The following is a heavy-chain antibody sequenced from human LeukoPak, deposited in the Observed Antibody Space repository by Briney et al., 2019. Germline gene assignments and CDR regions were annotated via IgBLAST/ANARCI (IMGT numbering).Heavy chain of an antibody. D-gene: IGHD3-3*01. CDR1: GFTFSDYY. V-gene: IGHV3-11*06. CDR2: ISSSSSYT. Sequence: PGGSLRLPCAASGFTFSDYYMSWIRQAPGKGLEWVSYISSSSSYTNYADSVKGRFTISRDNAKNSLYLQMNSLRAEDTAVYYCARDRYYDFWSGYSSRDYYYYGMDVWGQGTTVTVSS. CDR3: ARDRYYDFWSGYSSRDYYYYGMDV. J-gene: IGHJ6*02.